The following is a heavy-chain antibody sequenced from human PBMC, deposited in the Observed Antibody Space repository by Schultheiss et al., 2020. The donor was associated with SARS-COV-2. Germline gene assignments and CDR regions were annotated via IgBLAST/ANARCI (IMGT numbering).Heavy chain of an antibody. Sequence: SVKVSCKASGFTFTSSAVQWVRQARGQRLEWIGWIVVGSGNTNYAQKFQERVTITRDMSTSTAYMELSSLRSEDTAVYYCAAATYYDFWSGYYPYYYGMDVWGQGTTVTVSS. V-gene: IGHV1-58*01. D-gene: IGHD3-3*01. CDR3: AAATYYDFWSGYYPYYYGMDV. CDR2: IVVGSGNT. CDR1: GFTFTSSA. J-gene: IGHJ6*02.